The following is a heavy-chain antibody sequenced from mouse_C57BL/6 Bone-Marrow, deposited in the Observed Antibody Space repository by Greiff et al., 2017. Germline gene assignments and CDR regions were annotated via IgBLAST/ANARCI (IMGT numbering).Heavy chain of an antibody. CDR2: ISRGSSTI. Sequence: EVKLMESGGGLVKPGGSLKLSCAASGFTFSDYGMHWVRQAPEQGLEWVAYISRGSSTIYYADTVKGRFTISRDNAKNTLFLQMTSLRCEDTAMYYCARHGNYYFDYWGQGTTLTVSS. D-gene: IGHD2-1*01. V-gene: IGHV5-17*01. J-gene: IGHJ2*01. CDR3: ARHGNYYFDY. CDR1: GFTFSDYG.